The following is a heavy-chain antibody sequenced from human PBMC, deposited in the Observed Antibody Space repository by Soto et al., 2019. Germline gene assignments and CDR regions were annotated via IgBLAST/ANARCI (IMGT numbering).Heavy chain of an antibody. V-gene: IGHV4-4*07. CDR2: IYATGTT. D-gene: IGHD1-1*01. CDR3: VRDGTKTLRDWFDP. CDR1: GASISGFY. J-gene: IGHJ5*02. Sequence: PEETLSLTCTVSGASISGFYWSCCRMSAGKGLEWIWLIYATGTTDYYPSLKRRVMMSVDTSKKQFSLKLRSVTAADTAVYYCVRDGTKTLRDWFDPWGQGISVTVSS.